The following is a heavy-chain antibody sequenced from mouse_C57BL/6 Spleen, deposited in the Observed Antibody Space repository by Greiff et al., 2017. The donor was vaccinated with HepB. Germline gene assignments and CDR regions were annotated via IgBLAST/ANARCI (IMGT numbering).Heavy chain of an antibody. CDR3: ARHEEEGGELGLFAY. D-gene: IGHD4-1*01. V-gene: IGHV1-62-2*01. Sequence: LVESGAELVKPGASVKLSCKASGYTFTEYTIHWVKQRSGQGLEWIGWFYPGSGSIKYNEKFKDKATLTADKSSSTVYMELSRLTSEDSAVYFCARHEEEGGELGLFAYWGQGTLVTVSA. CDR1: GYTFTEYT. CDR2: FYPGSGSI. J-gene: IGHJ3*01.